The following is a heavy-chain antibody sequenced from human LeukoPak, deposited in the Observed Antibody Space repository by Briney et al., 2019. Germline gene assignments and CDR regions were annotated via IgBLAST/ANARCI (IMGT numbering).Heavy chain of an antibody. J-gene: IGHJ4*02. D-gene: IGHD2-15*01. CDR3: ATAGVAATIYYFDY. CDR1: GYTLTELS. Sequence: ASVKVSCKVSGYTLTELSMHWVRQAPGKGLEWMGGFDPEDGETIYAQKFQGRVTMTKDTSTDTAYMELSSLRSEDTAVYYCATAGVAATIYYFDYWGQGTLVTVSS. V-gene: IGHV1-24*01. CDR2: FDPEDGET.